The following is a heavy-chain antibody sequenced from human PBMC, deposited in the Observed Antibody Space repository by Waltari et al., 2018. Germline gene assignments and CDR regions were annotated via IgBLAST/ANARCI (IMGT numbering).Heavy chain of an antibody. Sequence: QVQLQESGPGLVKPSETLSLTCAVSGYYISSGYYWGWIRQPPGKGLEWIGSIYHSGSTYYNPSLKSRVTISVDTSKNQFSLKLSSVTAADTAVYYCARPQQLASFDYWGQGTLVTVSS. V-gene: IGHV4-38-2*01. CDR1: GYYISSGYY. CDR2: IYHSGST. D-gene: IGHD6-13*01. J-gene: IGHJ4*02. CDR3: ARPQQLASFDY.